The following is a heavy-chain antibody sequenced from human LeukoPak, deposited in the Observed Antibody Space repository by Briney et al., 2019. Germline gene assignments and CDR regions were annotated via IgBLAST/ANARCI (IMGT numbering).Heavy chain of an antibody. CDR3: ARLRRNSDKSGFYYYYDY. CDR1: GLTFSSFS. V-gene: IGHV3-21*06. D-gene: IGHD3-22*01. Sequence: PGGSLRLSCAASGLTFSSFSFNWVRQGPGKGLEWVSSINTVASYIYYADLVKGRFTISRDNAKNSLYLQMNSLRAEDTGVYYCARLRRNSDKSGFYYYYDYWGQGTLVTVSS. J-gene: IGHJ4*02. CDR2: INTVASYI.